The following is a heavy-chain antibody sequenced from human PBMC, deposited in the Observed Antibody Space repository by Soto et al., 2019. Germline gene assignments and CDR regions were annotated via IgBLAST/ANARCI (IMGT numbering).Heavy chain of an antibody. CDR2: ISAYNGNT. J-gene: IGHJ4*02. Sequence: ASVKVSCKASGYTFTSYGISWVRQAPGQGLEWMGWISAYNGNTNYAQKFQGRVTMTTDTSTSTAYMELSSLRSEDTAVYYCARGRYYDYIWGSYRSFDYWGQGTLVTVSS. D-gene: IGHD3-16*02. V-gene: IGHV1-18*01. CDR1: GYTFTSYG. CDR3: ARGRYYDYIWGSYRSFDY.